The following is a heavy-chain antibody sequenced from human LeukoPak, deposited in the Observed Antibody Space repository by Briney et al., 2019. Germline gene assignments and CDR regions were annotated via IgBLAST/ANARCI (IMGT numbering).Heavy chain of an antibody. D-gene: IGHD3-22*01. J-gene: IGHJ5*02. CDR2: INPSGGST. CDR3: ARDTYYYDSSGYYGWFDP. CDR1: GYTFTSYY. Sequence: GASVKVSCKASGYTFTSYYMHWVRQAPGQGLEWMGIINPSGGSTSYAQKFQGRVTMTRDMSTSTVYMELSSLRSEDTAVYYCARDTYYYDSSGYYGWFDPWGQGTLVTVSS. V-gene: IGHV1-46*01.